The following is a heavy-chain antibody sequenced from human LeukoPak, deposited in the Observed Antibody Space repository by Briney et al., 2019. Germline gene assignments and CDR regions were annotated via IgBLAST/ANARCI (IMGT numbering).Heavy chain of an antibody. V-gene: IGHV6-1*01. CDR3: ARDYYDSSGYSHYDY. J-gene: IGHJ4*02. Sequence: SQTLSLTCAISGDSVPSSSAAWNWIRQSPSRDLEWLGRTYYKSKWYNDYAVSVKSRITINPDTSKNQFSLQLNSVTPEDTAVYYCARDYYDSSGYSHYDYWGQGTLVTVSS. CDR1: GDSVPSSSAA. D-gene: IGHD3-22*01. CDR2: TYYKSKWYN.